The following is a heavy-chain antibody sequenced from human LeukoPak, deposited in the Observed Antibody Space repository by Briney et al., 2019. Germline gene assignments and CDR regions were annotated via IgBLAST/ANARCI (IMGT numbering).Heavy chain of an antibody. J-gene: IGHJ4*02. CDR3: AKDSINSGSHPDYFDY. CDR2: ISGSGGST. D-gene: IGHD1-26*01. CDR1: GFTFSSYA. V-gene: IGHV3-23*01. Sequence: PGGSLRLSCAASGFTFSSYAMSWVRQAPGKGLEWVSAISGSGGSTYYADSVKGRFTISRDNSKNTLYLQMNSLRAEDTAVYYCAKDSINSGSHPDYFDYWGQGTLVTVSS.